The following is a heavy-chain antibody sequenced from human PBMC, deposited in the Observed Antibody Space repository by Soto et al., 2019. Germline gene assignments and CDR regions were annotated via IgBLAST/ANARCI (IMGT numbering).Heavy chain of an antibody. D-gene: IGHD2-2*01. CDR2: ISTHNGDT. J-gene: IGHJ4*02. CDR3: AREYCISTSCYGSDF. Sequence: QVQLAQSGAEVKNPGASVKVSCKASGYTFTDYGISWVRQAPGQGLEWMGWISTHNGDTKYARNLQGRLIMTTDTSTTTAYMELTSLRSDDTAVYYCAREYCISTSCYGSDFWGRGTLVTVSS. V-gene: IGHV1-18*01. CDR1: GYTFTDYG.